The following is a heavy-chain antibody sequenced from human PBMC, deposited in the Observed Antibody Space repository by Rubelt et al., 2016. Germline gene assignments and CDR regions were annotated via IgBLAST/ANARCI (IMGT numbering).Heavy chain of an antibody. D-gene: IGHD6-13*01. J-gene: IGHJ4*02. V-gene: IGHV3-11*04. CDR2: ISSSSSTI. Sequence: VQLVESGGGLVQPGGSLRLSCAASGFTFSDYYMSWIRQAPGKGLEWVSYISSSSSTIYYADSVKGRFTISRDNAKNSLYLQMNSLRDEDTAVYYCARVSVSSWYPPFDYWGQGTLVTVSS. CDR1: GFTFSDYY. CDR3: ARVSVSSWYPPFDY.